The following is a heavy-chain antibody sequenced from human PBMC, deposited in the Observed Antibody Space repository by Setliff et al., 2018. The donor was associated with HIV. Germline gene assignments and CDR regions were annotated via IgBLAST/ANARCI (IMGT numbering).Heavy chain of an antibody. D-gene: IGHD3-16*01. Sequence: LSLSCIASGFDFSGYAMNWVRQAPGKGLEWVALISFDGSNKYYAGSVKGRFTLSRDNSNNTVYLQMNSLTPEDTAVYYCATTSGDLGWGQGTLVTVSS. CDR1: GFDFSGYA. CDR2: ISFDGSNK. V-gene: IGHV3-30*01. CDR3: ATTSGDLG. J-gene: IGHJ4*02.